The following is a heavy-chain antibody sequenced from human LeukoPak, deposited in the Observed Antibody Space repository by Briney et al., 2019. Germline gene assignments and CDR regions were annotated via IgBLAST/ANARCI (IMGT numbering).Heavy chain of an antibody. Sequence: AAVQVSCKAPGYTFTSYGISWVRQAPGQGLAWMGWISAYNGNTNYAQKLQGRVTMTTDTSTSTDYMELRSLRSDDTAVYYCARVITIFFGGIDYWGQGTLVTVSS. CDR3: ARVITIFFGGIDY. J-gene: IGHJ4*02. CDR2: ISAYNGNT. CDR1: GYTFTSYG. D-gene: IGHD3-9*01. V-gene: IGHV1-18*01.